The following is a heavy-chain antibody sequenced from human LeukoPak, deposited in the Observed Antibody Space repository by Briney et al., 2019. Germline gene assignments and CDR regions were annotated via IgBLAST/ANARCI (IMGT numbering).Heavy chain of an antibody. J-gene: IGHJ3*02. CDR2: IYYSGGT. CDR1: GGSISSSSYY. Sequence: SETLSLTCTVSGGSISSSSYYWGWIRQPPGKGLEWIGSIYYSGGTYSNPSLKSRVTISVDTSKNQFSLKLSSVTAADTAVYYCARQDSGSYLNPLHIWGQGTMVTVSS. CDR3: ARQDSGSYLNPLHI. V-gene: IGHV4-39*01. D-gene: IGHD1-26*01.